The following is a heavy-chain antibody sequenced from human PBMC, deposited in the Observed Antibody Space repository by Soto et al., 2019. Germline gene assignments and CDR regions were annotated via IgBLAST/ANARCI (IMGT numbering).Heavy chain of an antibody. J-gene: IGHJ4*02. Sequence: GGSLILSCVASGFTFSNYAMLWVRQAPGKGLGWVAVISSDGSEKYYLDSVRDRFTISRDNSKNTLYLQMNNLRPEDTAMYYCATSWTTLTTGFDLWGQGALGDVSS. CDR2: ISSDGSEK. CDR1: GFTFSNYA. CDR3: ATSWTTLTTGFDL. V-gene: IGHV3-30*03. D-gene: IGHD4-17*01.